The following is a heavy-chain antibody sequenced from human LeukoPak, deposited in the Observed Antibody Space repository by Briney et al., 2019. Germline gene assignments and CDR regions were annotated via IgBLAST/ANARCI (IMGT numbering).Heavy chain of an antibody. CDR2: INHSGST. J-gene: IGHJ3*02. D-gene: IGHD3-22*01. CDR3: ARGDDSSGYSTFDI. V-gene: IGHV4-34*01. CDR1: GGSFSGYY. Sequence: SETLSLTCAVYGGSFSGYYWSWIRQPPGKGLEWIGEINHSGSTNYNPSLKSRVTISVGTSKNQFSLKLSSVTAADTAVYYCARGDDSSGYSTFDIWGQGTMVTVSS.